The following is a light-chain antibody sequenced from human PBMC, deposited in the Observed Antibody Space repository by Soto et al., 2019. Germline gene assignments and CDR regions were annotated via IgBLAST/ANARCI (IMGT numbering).Light chain of an antibody. V-gene: IGLV2-14*03. CDR3: SSYRRSTTLRYV. Sequence: QSALTQAASVSGSPGQSISISCTGTSSDVGASNYVSWYQHHPGKAPKLILYDVTNRPSGVSNRFSGSKPGNTASLTISGLQAEDEADYYCSSYRRSTTLRYVFGDGTKVTVL. J-gene: IGLJ1*01. CDR1: SSDVGASNY. CDR2: DVT.